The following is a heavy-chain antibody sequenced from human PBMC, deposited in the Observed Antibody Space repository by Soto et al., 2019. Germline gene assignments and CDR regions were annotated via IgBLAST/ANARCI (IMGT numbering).Heavy chain of an antibody. D-gene: IGHD1-1*01. CDR3: ARTGTPYYYYGMDV. V-gene: IGHV4-39*01. CDR2: IYYSGST. CDR1: GGSISSSSYY. Sequence: SETLSLTCTVSGGSISSSSYYWGWIRQPPGKGLEWIGSIYYSGSTYYNPSLKSRVTISVDTSKNQFSLKLSSVTAADTAVYYCARTGTPYYYYGMDVWGQGTTVTVSS. J-gene: IGHJ6*02.